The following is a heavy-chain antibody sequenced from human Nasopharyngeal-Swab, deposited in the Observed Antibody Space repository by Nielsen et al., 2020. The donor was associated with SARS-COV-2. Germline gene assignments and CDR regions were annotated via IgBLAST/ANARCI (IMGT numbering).Heavy chain of an antibody. CDR1: GVTFSSYW. D-gene: IGHD3-16*01. J-gene: IGHJ4*02. Sequence: GGSLRLSCAAFGVTFSSYWMGWVGQAPGKGLGWVAYIKEDGSEKYFVDSVKGRFTISRDNAKDSLYLQMNSLRAEDTAVYYCARDYTRFDYWGQGTLVTVSS. CDR3: ARDYTRFDY. V-gene: IGHV3-7*05. CDR2: IKEDGSEK.